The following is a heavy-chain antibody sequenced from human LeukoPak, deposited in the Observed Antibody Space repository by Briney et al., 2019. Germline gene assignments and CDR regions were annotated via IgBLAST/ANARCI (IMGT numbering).Heavy chain of an antibody. CDR3: ARGRSDITMVRGVNSNWFDP. J-gene: IGHJ5*02. CDR1: GYTFTGYY. CDR2: INPNSGGT. D-gene: IGHD3-10*01. V-gene: IGHV1-2*04. Sequence: ASVKVSCKASGYTFTGYYMHWVRQAPGQGLEWMGWINPNSGGTNYAQKFQGWVTMTRDTSISTAYMELSRLRSDDTAVYYCARGRSDITMVRGVNSNWFDPWGQGTLVTVSS.